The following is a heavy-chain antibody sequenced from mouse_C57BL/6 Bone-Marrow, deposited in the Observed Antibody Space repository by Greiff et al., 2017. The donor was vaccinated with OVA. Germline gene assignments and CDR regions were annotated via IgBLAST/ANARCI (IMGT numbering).Heavy chain of an antibody. CDR3: ARRSNYQYYFDY. CDR1: GFTFSDYG. CDR2: ISSGSSTI. V-gene: IGHV5-17*01. D-gene: IGHD2-5*01. Sequence: EVHLVESGGGLVKPGGSLKLSCAASGFTFSDYGMHWVRQAPEKGLEWVAYISSGSSTIYYADTVKGRFTISRDNAKNTLFLQMTSLRSEDTAMYYCARRSNYQYYFDYGGQGTTLTVSA. J-gene: IGHJ2*01.